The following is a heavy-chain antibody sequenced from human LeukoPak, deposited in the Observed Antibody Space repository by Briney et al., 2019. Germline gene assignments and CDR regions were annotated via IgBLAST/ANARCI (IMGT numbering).Heavy chain of an antibody. V-gene: IGHV3-30-3*01. CDR2: ISYDGSNK. CDR3: ARGGRYRNGGIYYYYYMDV. J-gene: IGHJ6*03. CDR1: GFTFSSYA. Sequence: GGSLRLSCAASGFTFSSYARHWVRQAPGKGLEWVALISYDGSNKYYTDSVKGRFTISRDNSKNTLYLQMNSLRAEDTAVYYCARGGRYRNGGIYYYYYMDVWGKGTTVTVSS. D-gene: IGHD1-26*01.